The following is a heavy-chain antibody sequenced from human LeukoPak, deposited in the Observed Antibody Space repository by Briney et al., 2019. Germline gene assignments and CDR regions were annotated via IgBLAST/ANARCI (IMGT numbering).Heavy chain of an antibody. CDR1: GGSISSYY. Sequence: SETLSLTCTVSGGSISSYYWSWIRQPAGKGLEWIGRIYTSGSTNYNPSLKSRVTMSVDTSKNQFSLKLSSVTAADTAAYYCARERSPDYYDSSGTLSDAFDIWGQGTMVTVSS. CDR2: IYTSGST. D-gene: IGHD3-22*01. J-gene: IGHJ3*02. V-gene: IGHV4-4*07. CDR3: ARERSPDYYDSSGTLSDAFDI.